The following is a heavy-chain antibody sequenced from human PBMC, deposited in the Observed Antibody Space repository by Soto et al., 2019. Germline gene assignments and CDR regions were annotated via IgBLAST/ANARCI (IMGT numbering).Heavy chain of an antibody. V-gene: IGHV3-30*18. D-gene: IGHD1-26*01. J-gene: IGHJ4*02. CDR3: AKELGSGSYFPFDY. CDR1: GFTFSSYG. CDR2: ISYDGSNK. Sequence: GSLRLSCAASGFTFSSYGMHWVRQAPGKGLEWVAVISYDGSNKYYADSVKGRFTISRDNSKNTLYLQMNSLRAEDTAVYYCAKELGSGSYFPFDYWGQGTLVTVSS.